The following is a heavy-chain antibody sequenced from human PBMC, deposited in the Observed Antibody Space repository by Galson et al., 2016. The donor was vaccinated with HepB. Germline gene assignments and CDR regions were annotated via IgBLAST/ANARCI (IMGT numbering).Heavy chain of an antibody. CDR3: ARGRPLPLGELLKSYCFDY. J-gene: IGHJ4*01. D-gene: IGHD3-16*01. CDR1: GGTFSSHA. V-gene: IGHV1-69*13. CDR2: IIPMIGAA. Sequence: SVKVSCKASGGTFSSHAISWVRQAPGQGLEWMGGIIPMIGAANYAQTFQGRVTITADESTNTAYMELTSLRSDDTAVYYCARGRPLPLGELLKSYCFDYWGQGTLVTVSS.